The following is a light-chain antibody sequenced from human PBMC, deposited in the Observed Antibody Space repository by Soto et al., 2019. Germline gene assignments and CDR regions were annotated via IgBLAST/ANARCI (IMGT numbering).Light chain of an antibody. CDR3: SSYTSSSTVV. CDR2: EVS. V-gene: IGLV2-14*01. Sequence: QSVLTQPASVSGSPGQSITISCTGTSSDVGAYNYVSWYQQYPGKAPKLMIYEVSNRPSGVSNRFSGSKSGNTASLTISGLQAEDEADYYCSSYTSSSTVVFGGGTKLTVL. J-gene: IGLJ2*01. CDR1: SSDVGAYNY.